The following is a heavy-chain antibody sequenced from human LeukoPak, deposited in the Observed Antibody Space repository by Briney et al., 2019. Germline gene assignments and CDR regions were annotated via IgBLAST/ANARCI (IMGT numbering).Heavy chain of an antibody. V-gene: IGHV3-30*04. CDR2: ISHHGSDK. J-gene: IGHJ4*02. CDR1: GFTFSSYA. D-gene: IGHD2-15*01. CDR3: ATQPCGGGGCYLGS. Sequence: PGGSLRLSCAASGFTFSSYAMHWVRQAPGKGLEWVTVISHHGSDKYYADSVKGRFTISRDSSKNTLYLQMNSLRAEDTAVYYCATQPCGGGGCYLGSWGQGTLVTVSS.